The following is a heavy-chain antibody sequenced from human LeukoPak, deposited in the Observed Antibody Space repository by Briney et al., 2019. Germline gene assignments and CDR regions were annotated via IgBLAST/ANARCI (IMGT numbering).Heavy chain of an antibody. V-gene: IGHV5-51*01. Sequence: GESLKISCKGSGYSFTSYWIGWVRQMPGKGLEWMGIIYPGDSDTRYSPSFQGQVTISADKSISTAYLQWSSLKASDTATYYCARHGERGYYDSSGYNWFDPWGQGTLVTVSS. CDR1: GYSFTSYW. D-gene: IGHD3-22*01. CDR2: IYPGDSDT. J-gene: IGHJ5*02. CDR3: ARHGERGYYDSSGYNWFDP.